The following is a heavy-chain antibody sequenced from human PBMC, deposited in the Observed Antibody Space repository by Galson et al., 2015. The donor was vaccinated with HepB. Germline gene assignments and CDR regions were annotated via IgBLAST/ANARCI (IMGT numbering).Heavy chain of an antibody. CDR2: MNPNSGNT. D-gene: IGHD3-3*01. J-gene: IGHJ2*01. Sequence: QSGAEVKEPGSSVKVSCKASGYTFVSYPISWVRQATGQGLEWMGWMNPNSGNTGYAQKFQGRVTMTRNTSISTAYMELSSLRSEDTAVYYCARGFDFWSGYQPYWYFDLWGRGTLVTVSS. CDR1: GYTFVSYP. CDR3: ARGFDFWSGYQPYWYFDL. V-gene: IGHV1-8*02.